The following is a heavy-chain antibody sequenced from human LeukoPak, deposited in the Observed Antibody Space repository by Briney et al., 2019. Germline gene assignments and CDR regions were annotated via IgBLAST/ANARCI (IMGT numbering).Heavy chain of an antibody. V-gene: IGHV5-51*01. D-gene: IGHD3-22*01. CDR2: IYPEDSGT. CDR3: ARARRYSFDGSAYYFDS. J-gene: IGHJ5*01. CDR1: YSFTDQW. Sequence: GESLKISCEYSFTDQWIGWVRQVPGKGLEWVGIIYPEDSGTSYSPSFQGQVTISADKSIRSAYLRCSSLKASDTARYYCARARRYSFDGSAYYFDSWGQGTLVIVSS.